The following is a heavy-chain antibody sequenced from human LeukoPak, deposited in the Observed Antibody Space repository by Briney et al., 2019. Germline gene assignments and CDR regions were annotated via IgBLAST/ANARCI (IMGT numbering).Heavy chain of an antibody. J-gene: IGHJ4*02. V-gene: IGHV3-7*04. CDR1: GFTFSSYW. Sequence: GGSLRLSCAASGFTFSSYWMSWARQAPGKGLEWVANIKQDGSEKYYVDSVKGRFTISRDNAKNSLYLQMNSLRAEDTAVYYCASDREYYYGSGSFDYWGQGALVTVSS. CDR2: IKQDGSEK. D-gene: IGHD3-10*01. CDR3: ASDREYYYGSGSFDY.